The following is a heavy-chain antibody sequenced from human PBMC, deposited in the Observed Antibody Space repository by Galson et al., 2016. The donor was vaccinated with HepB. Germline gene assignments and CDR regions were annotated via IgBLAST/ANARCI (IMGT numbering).Heavy chain of an antibody. J-gene: IGHJ4*02. CDR1: GGTFRSFS. CDR2: TIPIFGTA. D-gene: IGHD3-22*01. Sequence: SVKVSCKATGGTFRSFSLSWVRQAPGQGLEWVGGTIPIFGTANYAQKFQGRVTITADESTSTAYMELRSLSSEDTAIYYCAREGDYDSGGYDLHYWGQGTLVTASS. V-gene: IGHV1-69*13. CDR3: AREGDYDSGGYDLHY.